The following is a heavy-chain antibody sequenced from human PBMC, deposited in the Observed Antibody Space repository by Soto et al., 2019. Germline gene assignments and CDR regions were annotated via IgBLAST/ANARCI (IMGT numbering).Heavy chain of an antibody. J-gene: IGHJ4*02. V-gene: IGHV1-18*01. CDR2: ISAYNGNT. CDR3: ARDKEVRGYSYGRNDY. Sequence: VASVKVSCKASGYTFTSYGISWVRQAPGQGLEWMGWISAYNGNTNYAQKLQGRVTMTTDTSTSTAYMELRSLRSDDTAVYYCARDKEVRGYSYGRNDYWGQGTLVTVSS. D-gene: IGHD5-18*01. CDR1: GYTFTSYG.